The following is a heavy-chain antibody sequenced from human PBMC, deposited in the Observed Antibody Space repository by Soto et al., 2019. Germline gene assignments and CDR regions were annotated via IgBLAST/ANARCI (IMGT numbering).Heavy chain of an antibody. CDR1: GFNFSSYA. Sequence: EVQLLESGGGLVQPGGSLRLSCAASGFNFSSYAMSWVRQAPGKGLEWVSAISGSGGSTYYADSVKGRFTISRDNSKNTLHLQMSSPRAKDTAVYYCAKDPPRVRGVMRGFYYWCQASLVTVSS. CDR3: AKDPPRVRGVMRGFYY. V-gene: IGHV3-23*01. CDR2: ISGSGGST. D-gene: IGHD3-10*01. J-gene: IGHJ4*02.